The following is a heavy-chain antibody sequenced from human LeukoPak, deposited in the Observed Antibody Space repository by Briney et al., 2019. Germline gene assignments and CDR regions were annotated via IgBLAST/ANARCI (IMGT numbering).Heavy chain of an antibody. Sequence: SETLSLTCTVSGGSISSSSYYWGWIRQPPGKGLEWIGSIYYSGSTYYNPSLKSRVTISVDTSKNQFSLKLSPVTAADTAVYYCARVGEMATIMYYFDYWGQGTLVTVSS. CDR2: IYYSGST. J-gene: IGHJ4*02. CDR3: ARVGEMATIMYYFDY. D-gene: IGHD5-24*01. CDR1: GGSISSSSYY. V-gene: IGHV4-39*07.